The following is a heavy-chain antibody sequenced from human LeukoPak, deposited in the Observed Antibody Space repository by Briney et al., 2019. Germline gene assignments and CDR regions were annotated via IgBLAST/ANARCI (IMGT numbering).Heavy chain of an antibody. D-gene: IGHD6-13*01. Sequence: PSETLSLTCTVSGGSISSSSYYWGWIRQPPGKGLEWIGSIYYSGSTYYNPSLKSRVTISVDTSKNQFSLKLSSVTAADTAVYYCARCKFGGIAAAGTIGYYYYMDVWGKGTTVTISS. CDR1: GGSISSSSYY. J-gene: IGHJ6*03. CDR2: IYYSGST. CDR3: ARCKFGGIAAAGTIGYYYYMDV. V-gene: IGHV4-39*01.